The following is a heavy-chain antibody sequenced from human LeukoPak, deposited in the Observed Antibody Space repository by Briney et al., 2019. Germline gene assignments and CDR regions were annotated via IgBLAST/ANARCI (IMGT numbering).Heavy chain of an antibody. CDR1: GFTFNKYG. CDR2: RSDDGSAQ. J-gene: IGHJ1*01. Sequence: GRSLRLSCIASGFTFNKYGMHWVRQAPGKGLEWVAVRSDDGSAQHYADSVRGRFTISRDNSKNTLSLQMNSLRPEDTAMYFCAKDRDPYSSGTWDSWGQGTLVAVSS. D-gene: IGHD3-22*01. CDR3: AKDRDPYSSGTWDS. V-gene: IGHV3-30*18.